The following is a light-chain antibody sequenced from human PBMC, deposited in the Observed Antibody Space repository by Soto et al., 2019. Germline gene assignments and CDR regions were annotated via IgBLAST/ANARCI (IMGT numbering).Light chain of an antibody. V-gene: IGLV2-14*01. CDR3: SSHTSDNTRV. Sequence: QSALTQPASVSGSPGQSIAISCTGTSSDVGGYNYVSWYQQHPGKAPKLMIHEVSNRPSGVSERFSGSKSGNTASLTISGLQADDEADYYCSSHTSDNTRVFGTGTKLTVL. CDR2: EVS. J-gene: IGLJ1*01. CDR1: SSDVGGYNY.